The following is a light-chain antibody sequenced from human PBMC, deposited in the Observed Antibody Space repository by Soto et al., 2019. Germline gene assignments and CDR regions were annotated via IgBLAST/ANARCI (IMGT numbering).Light chain of an antibody. CDR2: DAS. CDR1: QSVSGH. CDR3: QQRSDWLT. J-gene: IGKJ1*01. Sequence: EIVLTQSPATLSLSPGERATLSCRASQSVSGHLAWYQQKPGQAPRLLIYDASNRATGIPARFSGSGSGTDFTLTISSLEPEDFAVYYCQQRSDWLTFGQGTKVEIK. V-gene: IGKV3-11*01.